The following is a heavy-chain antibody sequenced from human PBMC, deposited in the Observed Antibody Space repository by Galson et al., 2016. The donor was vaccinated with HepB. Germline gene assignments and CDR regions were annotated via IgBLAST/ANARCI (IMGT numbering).Heavy chain of an antibody. V-gene: IGHV3-30*03. CDR1: GFTFSDAY. CDR3: ARGGTGRLAYYYYGMDV. J-gene: IGHJ6*02. CDR2: ISDDGSSK. D-gene: IGHD1-1*01. Sequence: SLRLSCAASGFTFSDAYMGWARQAPGKGLEWVTIISDDGSSKYYADSVKGRFTISRDNSKNTVNLQMNNLRTDDTAVYYCARGGTGRLAYYYYGMDVWGPGTTVTVSS.